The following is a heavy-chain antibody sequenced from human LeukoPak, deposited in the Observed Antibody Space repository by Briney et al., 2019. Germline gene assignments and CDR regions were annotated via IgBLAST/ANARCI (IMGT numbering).Heavy chain of an antibody. V-gene: IGHV3-21*01. J-gene: IGHJ4*02. Sequence: GGSLRLSCAASGFTFTSYSMNWVRQAPGKGLEWVSSITSSSGYISYAGSVKGRFTISRDNAKSSLYLQMDSLRVEDTAVYYCARDPSPGDNWGQGTLVTVSS. CDR1: GFTFTSYS. CDR3: ARDPSPGDN. CDR2: ITSSSGYI.